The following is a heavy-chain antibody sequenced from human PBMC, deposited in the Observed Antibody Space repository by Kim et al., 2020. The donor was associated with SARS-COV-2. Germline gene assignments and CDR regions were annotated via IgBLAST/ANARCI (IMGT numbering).Heavy chain of an antibody. J-gene: IGHJ4*02. CDR3: ARGFRGRADY. CDR1: GFTFSSYG. Sequence: GGSLRLSCAASGFTFSSYGMHWVRQAPGKGLEWVAVIWYDGSNKYYADSVKGRFTISRDNSKNTLYPQMNSLRAEDTAVYFCARGFRGRADYWGQGTLVTVSS. CDR2: IWYDGSNK. V-gene: IGHV3-33*01. D-gene: IGHD3-10*01.